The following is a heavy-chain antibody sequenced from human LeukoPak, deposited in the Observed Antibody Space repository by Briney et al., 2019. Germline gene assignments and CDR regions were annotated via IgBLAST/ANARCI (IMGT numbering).Heavy chain of an antibody. CDR1: GVTFNNDA. D-gene: IGHD4-23*01. CDR2: ISYDVSNK. Sequence: PVRALRLSCAPSGVTFNNDAMHGGREAPGEGLGCGSVISYDVSNKYYAASVKGRFTISRDNSKNTLYLQMNSLRAEDTAVYYCARDLYYGGKSALSSWGQGTLVTVSS. J-gene: IGHJ4*02. CDR3: ARDLYYGGKSALSS. V-gene: IGHV3-30-3*01.